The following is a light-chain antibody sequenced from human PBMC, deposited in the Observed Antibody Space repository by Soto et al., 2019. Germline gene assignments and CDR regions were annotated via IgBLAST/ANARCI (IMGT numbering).Light chain of an antibody. J-gene: IGLJ2*01. V-gene: IGLV2-14*01. CDR2: EVI. CDR3: QSYDSSLSGPV. Sequence: QSALTQPASVSGSPGQSITISCTGTSSDVGGYEYVSWYQQYPGKAPKLMIYEVIDRPAGAPRRFSGSKSGNTASLTITGLQAEDEADYYCQSYDSSLSGPVFGGGTKLTVL. CDR1: SSDVGGYEY.